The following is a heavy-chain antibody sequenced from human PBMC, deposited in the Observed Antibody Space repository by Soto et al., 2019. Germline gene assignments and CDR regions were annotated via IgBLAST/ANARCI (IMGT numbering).Heavy chain of an antibody. CDR3: VGEKAGGGSSSWLFDS. D-gene: IGHD6-13*01. J-gene: IGHJ4*02. Sequence: QVQLVQSGAEVKKPGSSVKVSCKASGGTFSSYAISWVRQAPGQGLEWMGGIIPIFGTANYAQKFQGRVTITADESTIRAYMERSSLRSENAAVYYFVGEKAGGGSSSWLFDSWGQGTLVTVSS. CDR1: GGTFSSYA. V-gene: IGHV1-69*12. CDR2: IIPIFGTA.